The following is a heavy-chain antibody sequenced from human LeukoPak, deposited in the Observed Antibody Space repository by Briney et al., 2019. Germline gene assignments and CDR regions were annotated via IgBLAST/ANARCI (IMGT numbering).Heavy chain of an antibody. J-gene: IGHJ4*02. CDR1: GFTFSSYG. V-gene: IGHV3-33*01. D-gene: IGHD3-3*01. CDR2: IWYDGSNK. Sequence: PGGSLRLSCAASGFTFSSYGMHWVRQAPGKGLEWVAVIWYDGSNKYYADSVKGRITISRDNAKNTLYLQMNNLRAEDTAVYYCTRGRYYFEYWGQGILVTVSS. CDR3: TRGRYYFEY.